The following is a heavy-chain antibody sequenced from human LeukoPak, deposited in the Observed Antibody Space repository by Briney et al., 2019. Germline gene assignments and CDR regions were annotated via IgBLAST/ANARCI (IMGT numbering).Heavy chain of an antibody. D-gene: IGHD5-24*01. J-gene: IGHJ4*02. CDR3: ARKGYNHGGNDY. CDR2: INAGNGNT. CDR1: GYTFTSYG. Sequence: ASVKVSCTASGYTFTSYGISWVRQAPGQRLEWMGWINAGNGNTKYSQKFQGRVTITRDTSASTAYMELSSLRSEDTAVYYCARKGYNHGGNDYWGQGTLVTVSS. V-gene: IGHV1-3*01.